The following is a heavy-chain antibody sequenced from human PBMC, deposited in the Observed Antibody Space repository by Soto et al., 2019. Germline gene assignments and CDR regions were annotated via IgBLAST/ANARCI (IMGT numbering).Heavy chain of an antibody. CDR1: GFTFSSYA. CDR3: AKEYEYSSGWERIDY. J-gene: IGHJ4*02. Sequence: GGSLRLSCAASGFTFSSYAMSWLRQAPGKGLEWVSAISGSGVSTYYADSVKGRFTISRDNSKNTLYLQMNSLRAEDTAVYYCAKEYEYSSGWERIDYWGQGTLVTVSS. V-gene: IGHV3-23*01. CDR2: ISGSGVST. D-gene: IGHD6-19*01.